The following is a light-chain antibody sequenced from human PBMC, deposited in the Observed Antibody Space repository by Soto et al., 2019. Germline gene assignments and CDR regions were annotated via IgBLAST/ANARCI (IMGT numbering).Light chain of an antibody. CDR1: QGIINY. CDR3: QQYGSSPSIT. J-gene: IGKJ5*01. V-gene: IGKV1-9*01. CDR2: GAS. Sequence: QLTQSPSSQSASMGDRDTLTCRASQGIINYLAWYQQKPGKAPKLLIYGASTLQGGVPSRFSGSGSGTDFTLTISRLEPEDFAVYYCQQYGSSPSITFGQGTRLEIK.